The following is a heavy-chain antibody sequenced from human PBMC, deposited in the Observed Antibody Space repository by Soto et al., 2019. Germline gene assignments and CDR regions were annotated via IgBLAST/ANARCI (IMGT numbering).Heavy chain of an antibody. V-gene: IGHV3-15*07. CDR1: DFTFSKAW. D-gene: IGHD1-20*01. J-gene: IGHJ3*02. Sequence: EVQLVESGGGLVKPGGSLRLSCAVSDFTFSKAWMNWVRRAPGKGLEWVGRIKTKTDGGTTDYGAPVKGRFTISRDDSKNKLYLQMNSLKTEDTALYFCTASHIWRGIDAFDIWGQGTMVTVSS. CDR3: TASHIWRGIDAFDI. CDR2: IKTKTDGGTT.